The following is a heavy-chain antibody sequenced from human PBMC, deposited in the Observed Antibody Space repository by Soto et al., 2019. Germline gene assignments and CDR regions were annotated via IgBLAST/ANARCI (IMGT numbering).Heavy chain of an antibody. J-gene: IGHJ4*02. V-gene: IGHV4-4*02. CDR2: IYHNGNT. CDR1: GGSISSNNW. D-gene: IGHD4-17*01. Sequence: QVQLQESGPGLVKPSGTLSLTCAVSGGSISSNNWWSWVRQPPGKGLEWIGEIYHNGNTNYNPSLKSRVTISIDKSKNQFPLNLSSVTAADTAVYYCARAPGTVTIYYFDYWGQGTLVTVSS. CDR3: ARAPGTVTIYYFDY.